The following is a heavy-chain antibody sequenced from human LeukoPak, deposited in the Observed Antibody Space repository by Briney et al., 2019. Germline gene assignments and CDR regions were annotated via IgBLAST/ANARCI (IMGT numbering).Heavy chain of an antibody. CDR2: IDPSDAYI. V-gene: IGHV5-10-1*01. J-gene: IGHJ4*02. Sequence: GESLRISCKGSGYSFTSYWISWVRQMPGKGLEWMGRIDPSDAYIKSSPSFQGHVTISADKSTSTAYLQWSSLKASDTAMYYCARRVRYGSSWDFDYWGQGTLVTVSS. D-gene: IGHD6-13*01. CDR3: ARRVRYGSSWDFDY. CDR1: GYSFTSYW.